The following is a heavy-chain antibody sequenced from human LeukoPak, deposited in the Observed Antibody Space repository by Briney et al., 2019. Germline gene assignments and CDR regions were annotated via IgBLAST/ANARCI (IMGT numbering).Heavy chain of an antibody. CDR1: GFTFSSYA. D-gene: IGHD1-7*01. Sequence: GGSLRLSCAASGFTFSSYAMSWVRRAPGKGLEWVSAISGSGDSTYYADSVKGRIIISRDNSKNTLYLQMNSLRAEDTAVHFCARTTAYDFWGQGTLVTVSS. CDR3: ARTTAYDF. CDR2: ISGSGDST. V-gene: IGHV3-23*01. J-gene: IGHJ4*02.